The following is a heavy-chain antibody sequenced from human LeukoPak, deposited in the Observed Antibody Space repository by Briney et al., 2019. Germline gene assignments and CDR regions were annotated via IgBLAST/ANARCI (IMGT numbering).Heavy chain of an antibody. V-gene: IGHV4-4*07. CDR1: GGSISSYY. Sequence: PSETLSLTCTVSGGSISSYYWSWIRQPAGKGLEWIGRIYSSGNTNYNPSLKSRVTMSVDTSKNQFSLKLSSVTAADTAVYYCAGEVVIAATYDYWGQGTLVTVSS. D-gene: IGHD2-15*01. J-gene: IGHJ4*02. CDR2: IYSSGNT. CDR3: AGEVVIAATYDY.